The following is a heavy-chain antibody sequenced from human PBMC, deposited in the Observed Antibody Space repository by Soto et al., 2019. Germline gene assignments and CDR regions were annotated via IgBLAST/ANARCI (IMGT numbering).Heavy chain of an antibody. V-gene: IGHV3-30*18. CDR3: ANDAEYSRGYYVTWHFDL. CDR2: ISFDGSNN. Sequence: QVQLVESGGGVVQPGRSLRLSCAASGFAFSSYGMHWVRQAPGKGLEWVAAISFDGSNNYYADSVKGRFTISRDNSKNTLYLQINSLRGEDTAVFYCANDAEYSRGYYVTWHFDLWGRGTLVTVSS. D-gene: IGHD6-19*01. CDR1: GFAFSSYG. J-gene: IGHJ2*01.